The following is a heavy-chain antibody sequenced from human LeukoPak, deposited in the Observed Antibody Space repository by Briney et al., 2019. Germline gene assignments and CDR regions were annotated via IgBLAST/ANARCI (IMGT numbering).Heavy chain of an antibody. D-gene: IGHD1-26*01. V-gene: IGHV3-23*01. J-gene: IGHJ4*02. CDR2: ISGSGGST. CDR3: AKDQWELLSFDY. CDR1: GFTFSSYA. Sequence: GGSLRLSCAASGFTFSSYAMSWVRQAAGKGLEWVSAISGSGGSTYYADSVKGRFTISRDNSKNTLYLQMNSLRAEDTAVYYCAKDQWELLSFDYWGQGTLVTVSS.